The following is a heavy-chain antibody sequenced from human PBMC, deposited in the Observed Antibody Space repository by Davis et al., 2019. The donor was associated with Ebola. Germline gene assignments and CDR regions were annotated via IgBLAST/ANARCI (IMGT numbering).Heavy chain of an antibody. V-gene: IGHV3-23*01. CDR3: ANTARGNY. J-gene: IGHJ4*02. CDR1: GFTFSSYA. D-gene: IGHD6-6*01. Sequence: GESLKISCAASGFTFSSYAMSWVRQAPGKGLEWVSAISGSGASTYYADSVQGRFTISRDNSKNTLYLQMNSLRAEDTAVYYCANTARGNYWGQGTVVTVSS. CDR2: ISGSGAST.